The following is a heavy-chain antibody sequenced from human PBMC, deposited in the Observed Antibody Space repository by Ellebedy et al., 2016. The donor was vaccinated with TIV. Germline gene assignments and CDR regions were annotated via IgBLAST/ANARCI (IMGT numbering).Heavy chain of an antibody. CDR2: IGGAQGHT. J-gene: IGHJ4*02. D-gene: IGHD3-22*01. CDR1: GVTFSDYY. Sequence: GESLKISXAASGVTFSDYYMHWIRQAPGKGLEWVSFIGGAQGHTYYADSVKGRFTISRDSAENSLHLQMNSLRAEDTAVYYCAKDRYHSSGSYFDYWGQGTLVTVSS. V-gene: IGHV3-11*05. CDR3: AKDRYHSSGSYFDY.